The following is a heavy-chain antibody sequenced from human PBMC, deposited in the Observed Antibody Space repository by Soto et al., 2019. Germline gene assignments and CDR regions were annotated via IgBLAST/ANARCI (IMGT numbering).Heavy chain of an antibody. CDR3: ARDRLKCGQLDWLPNCFDT. Sequence: VASVKVSCKASAYTFTSYGISWVRQAPGQGLEWMGWISAYNGNTNYAQKLQGRVTMTTDTSTSTAYMELRSLRSDDTAVYYCARDRLKCGQLDWLPNCFDTWGQGTLVTVSS. CDR2: ISAYNGNT. J-gene: IGHJ5*02. D-gene: IGHD3-9*01. V-gene: IGHV1-18*04. CDR1: AYTFTSYG.